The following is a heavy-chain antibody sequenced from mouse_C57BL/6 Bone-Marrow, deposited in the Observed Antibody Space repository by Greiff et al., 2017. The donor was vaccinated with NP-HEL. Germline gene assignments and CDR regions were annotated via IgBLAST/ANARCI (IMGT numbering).Heavy chain of an antibody. Sequence: QVQLQQPGAELVKPGASVKMSCKASGYTFTSYWITWVKQRPGQGLEWIGDIYPGSGSTNYNEKFKSKATLTVATSSRTAYMQLSSLTSEDSAVYYCARINYDYDAYWGQGTLVTVSA. V-gene: IGHV1-55*01. CDR3: ARINYDYDAY. J-gene: IGHJ3*01. CDR1: GYTFTSYW. D-gene: IGHD2-4*01. CDR2: IYPGSGST.